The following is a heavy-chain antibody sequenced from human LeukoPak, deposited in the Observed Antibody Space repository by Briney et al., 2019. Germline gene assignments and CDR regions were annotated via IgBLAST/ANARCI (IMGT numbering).Heavy chain of an antibody. CDR3: ALYSNYYYGMDV. Sequence: SETLSLTCTVSGGSISSYYWSWIRQPPGKGLEWIGYIYYSGSTNYSPSLKSRVTISVDTSKNQFSLKLSSVTAADTAVYYCALYSNYYYGMDVWGQGTTVTVSS. CDR2: IYYSGST. CDR1: GGSISSYY. D-gene: IGHD2-21*01. J-gene: IGHJ6*02. V-gene: IGHV4-59*01.